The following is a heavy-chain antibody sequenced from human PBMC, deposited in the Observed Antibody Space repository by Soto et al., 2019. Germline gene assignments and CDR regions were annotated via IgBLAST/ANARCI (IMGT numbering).Heavy chain of an antibody. CDR3: ARDYYNNNGYYYFDY. D-gene: IGHD3-22*01. CDR1: GFTVSSNY. J-gene: IGHJ4*02. Sequence: EVQLVETGGDLIQPGGSLRLSCAASGFTVSSNYMSWVRQAPGKGLEWVSVINSGGTTYYADSVKGRFTISRDNSKNTLYLQMNSLRAEDTAVYYCARDYYNNNGYYYFDYWGQGTLVTVSS. CDR2: INSGGTT. V-gene: IGHV3-53*02.